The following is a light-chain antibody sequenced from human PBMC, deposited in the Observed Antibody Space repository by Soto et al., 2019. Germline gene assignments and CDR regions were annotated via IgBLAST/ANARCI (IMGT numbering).Light chain of an antibody. Sequence: QSALTQPASVSGSPGQSITISCTGTSSDVGGYNYVSWYQQHPGKAPKLMIYEVRNRPSGVSNRFSRSKSGNTASLTISRIQDEDEADYYCSSYTSSSTLRVFGTGIKLSLL. CDR2: EVR. CDR3: SSYTSSSTLRV. J-gene: IGLJ1*01. CDR1: SSDVGGYNY. V-gene: IGLV2-14*01.